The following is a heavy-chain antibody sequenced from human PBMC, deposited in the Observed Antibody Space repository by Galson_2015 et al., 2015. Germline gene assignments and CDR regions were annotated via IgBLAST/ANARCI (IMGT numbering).Heavy chain of an antibody. CDR3: ARGPLEYSSSRGDY. Sequence: SLRLSCAASGFTFSSYAMHWVRQAPGKGLEWVAVISYDGSNKYYADSVKGRFTISRDNSKNTLYLQMNSLRAEDTAVYYCARGPLEYSSSRGDYWGQGTLVTVSS. J-gene: IGHJ4*02. D-gene: IGHD6-6*01. CDR1: GFTFSSYA. V-gene: IGHV3-30-3*01. CDR2: ISYDGSNK.